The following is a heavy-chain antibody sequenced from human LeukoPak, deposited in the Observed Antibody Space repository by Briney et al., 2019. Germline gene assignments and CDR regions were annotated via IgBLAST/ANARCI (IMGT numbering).Heavy chain of an antibody. D-gene: IGHD6-13*01. J-gene: IGHJ4*02. V-gene: IGHV1-24*01. CDR2: FDPEDGET. Sequence: PAASVTVSCKVSGYTLTELSMHWVRQAPGKGLEWMGGFDPEDGETIYAQKFQGRVTMTEDTSTDTAYMELSSLRSEDTAVYYCATDRPQQLVRGSFDYWGQGTLVTVSS. CDR3: ATDRPQQLVRGSFDY. CDR1: GYTLTELS.